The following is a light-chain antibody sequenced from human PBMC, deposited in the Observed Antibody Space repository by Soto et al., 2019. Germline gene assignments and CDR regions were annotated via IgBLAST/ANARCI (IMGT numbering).Light chain of an antibody. V-gene: IGLV4-60*02. Sequence: QSVLTQSSSASASLGSSVKLTCTMSSGHSSYIIAWHQQQPGKAPRYLMKLEGSGSYNKGSGVPARFSGSSSGADRYLTISILQFEDEADYYCETWDSNTHTVFGPGTELTVL. J-gene: IGLJ3*02. CDR3: ETWDSNTHTV. CDR1: SGHSSYI. CDR2: LEGSGSY.